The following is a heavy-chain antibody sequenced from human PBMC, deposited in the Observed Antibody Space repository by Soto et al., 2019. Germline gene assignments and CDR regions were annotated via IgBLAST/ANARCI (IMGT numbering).Heavy chain of an antibody. CDR2: IYHSGST. Sequence: SETLSLTCAVSGDSVSSSNWWSWVRQPPGKGLEWIGEIYHSGSTNYNPSLKSRVTISVDKSNNQLSLKLTSVTAADTAVYYCARDRSGNFHEYFFDSWGQGTLVTVSS. CDR1: GDSVSSSNW. J-gene: IGHJ4*02. CDR3: ARDRSGNFHEYFFDS. V-gene: IGHV4-4*02. D-gene: IGHD1-26*01.